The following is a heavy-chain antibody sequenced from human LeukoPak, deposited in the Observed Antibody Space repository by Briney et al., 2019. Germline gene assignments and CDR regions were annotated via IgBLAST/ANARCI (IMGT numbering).Heavy chain of an antibody. J-gene: IGHJ3*02. V-gene: IGHV1-69*05. D-gene: IGHD3-10*01. Sequence: GHSMNVSCKASAGTFSSYAISWVRHAHGQGLEWIGGIRPIFGTGNYAQKLQGRVTMATDESTSSVYMELSNLRSEGTAVYYCARCGNYGSGSYRVSFDIWGQGTMVTVSS. CDR2: IRPIFGTG. CDR1: AGTFSSYA. CDR3: ARCGNYGSGSYRVSFDI.